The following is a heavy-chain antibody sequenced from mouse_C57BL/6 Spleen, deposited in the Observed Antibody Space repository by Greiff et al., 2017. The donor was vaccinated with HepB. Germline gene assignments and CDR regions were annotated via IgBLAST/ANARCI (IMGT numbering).Heavy chain of an antibody. CDR3: ARYTTVVADWYFDV. CDR2: IYPGDGDT. V-gene: IGHV1-82*01. Sequence: VQLQQSGPELVKPGASVKISCKASGYAFSSSWMNWVKQRPGKGLEWIGRIYPGDGDTNYNGKFKGEATLTADKSSSTAYMQLSSLTSEDSAVYFCARYTTVVADWYFDVWGTGTTVTVSS. D-gene: IGHD1-1*01. J-gene: IGHJ1*03. CDR1: GYAFSSSW.